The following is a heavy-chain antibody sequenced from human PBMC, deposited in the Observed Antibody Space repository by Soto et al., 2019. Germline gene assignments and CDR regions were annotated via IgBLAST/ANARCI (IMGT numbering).Heavy chain of an antibody. J-gene: IGHJ6*02. Sequence: EVQLVESGGGLVQPGGSLRLSCVASGITVSSNYMTWVRQAPGKGLEWVAVLHSGGDTYYANSVKGRFTISRHDSTNTLFLQMNSLTAEDTAVYYCARDGPYYSASRMDVWGQGTTVTVSS. D-gene: IGHD3-10*01. CDR2: LHSGGDT. V-gene: IGHV3-53*04. CDR3: ARDGPYYSASRMDV. CDR1: GITVSSNY.